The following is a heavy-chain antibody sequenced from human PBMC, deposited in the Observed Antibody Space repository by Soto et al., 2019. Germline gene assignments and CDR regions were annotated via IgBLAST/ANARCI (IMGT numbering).Heavy chain of an antibody. Sequence: SGPTLVNPTQTLTLTCTLSGFSLNSGGGGVVWIRQPPGKALEWLALIYWNDDKRYSPSLNNRLTITKDTSRNHIVLTMTNVEPGDTGTYYCAHRPSWGSNRLGFWGQGTTDTVSS. CDR1: GFSLNSGGGG. CDR2: IYWNDDK. CDR3: AHRPSWGSNRLGF. D-gene: IGHD3-16*01. V-gene: IGHV2-5*01. J-gene: IGHJ6*02.